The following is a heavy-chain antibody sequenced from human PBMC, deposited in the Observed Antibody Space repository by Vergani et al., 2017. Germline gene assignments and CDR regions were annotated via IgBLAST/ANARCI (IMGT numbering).Heavy chain of an antibody. CDR2: ISYDGSNK. V-gene: IGHV3-30-3*01. J-gene: IGHJ4*02. CDR1: GFTFSSYA. D-gene: IGHD2-2*01. Sequence: QVQLVESGGGVVQPGRSLRLSCAASGFTFSSYAMHWVRQAPGKGLEWVAVISYDGSNKYYADSVKGRFTISRDNSKNTLYLQMNSLRAEDTAVYYCARDGHTMGYCSSTSCPVDYWGQGILVTVSS. CDR3: ARDGHTMGYCSSTSCPVDY.